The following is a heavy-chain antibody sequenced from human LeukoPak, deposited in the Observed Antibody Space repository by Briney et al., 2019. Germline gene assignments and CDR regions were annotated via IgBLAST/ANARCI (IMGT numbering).Heavy chain of an antibody. CDR3: AREGEGEVTAIDY. Sequence: ASVKVSCKASGFTFTSSAMQWVRQARGQRLEWIGWIVVGSGNTNYAQKFQERVTITRDMSTSTAYMELSSLRSDDTAVYYCAREGEGEVTAIDYWGQGTLVTVSS. CDR1: GFTFTSSA. D-gene: IGHD2-21*02. V-gene: IGHV1-58*02. CDR2: IVVGSGNT. J-gene: IGHJ4*02.